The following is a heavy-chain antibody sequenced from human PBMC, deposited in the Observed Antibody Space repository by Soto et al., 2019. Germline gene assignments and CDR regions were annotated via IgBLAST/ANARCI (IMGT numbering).Heavy chain of an antibody. CDR1: GFTFSSHW. CDR2: INTDGSWT. D-gene: IGHD2-21*02. V-gene: IGHV3-74*01. Sequence: EVQLVESGGDLVQSGGSLRLSCAASGFTFSSHWMHWVRQGPGKGLIGVSRINTDGSWTDYADSVKGRFTISRDNAKNTLYLQMNSLRADDTAVYYCASPRGTANSAFDIWGQGTMVTVSS. J-gene: IGHJ3*02. CDR3: ASPRGTANSAFDI.